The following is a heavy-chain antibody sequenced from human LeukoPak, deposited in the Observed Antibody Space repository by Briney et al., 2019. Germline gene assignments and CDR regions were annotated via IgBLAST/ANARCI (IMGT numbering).Heavy chain of an antibody. CDR2: MNPNSGNT. J-gene: IGHJ2*01. CDR3: ARGSSSGWFLVAWYFDL. D-gene: IGHD6-19*01. Sequence: ASVKVSCKASGYTFTSYGISWVRQAPGQGLEWMGWMNPNSGNTGYAQKFQGRVTMTRNTSISTAYMELSSLRSEDTAVYYCARGSSSGWFLVAWYFDLWGRGTLVTVSS. V-gene: IGHV1-8*02. CDR1: GYTFTSYG.